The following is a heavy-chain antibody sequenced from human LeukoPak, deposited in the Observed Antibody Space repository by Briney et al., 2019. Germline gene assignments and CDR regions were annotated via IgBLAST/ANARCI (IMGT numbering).Heavy chain of an antibody. V-gene: IGHV3-30-3*01. CDR3: ARDKVRISFGVVYYYYYMDV. J-gene: IGHJ6*03. CDR1: GFTFSSYA. D-gene: IGHD3-3*01. Sequence: GGSLRLSCAASGFTFSSYAMHWVRQAPGKGLEWVAVISYDGSNKYYADSVKGRFTISRDNSKNTLYLQMNSLRAEDTAVYYCARDKVRISFGVVYYYYYMDVWGKGTTVTVSS. CDR2: ISYDGSNK.